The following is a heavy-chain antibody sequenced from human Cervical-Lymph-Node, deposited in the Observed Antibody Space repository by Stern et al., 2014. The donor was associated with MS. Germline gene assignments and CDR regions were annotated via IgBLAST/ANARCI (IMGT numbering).Heavy chain of an antibody. Sequence: VQLVESGGGVVQPGRSLRLSCEASGFTFSNFAMNWLRQAPVKGLEWVEAISTYGSAKNYADSVRGRFTISRDNSRNTVFLEMNSLRTEDTAIYYCARDLGYWGQGSLVTVSS. CDR2: ISTYGSAK. V-gene: IGHV3-30*04. J-gene: IGHJ4*02. CDR3: ARDLGY. CDR1: GFTFSNFA. D-gene: IGHD3-16*01.